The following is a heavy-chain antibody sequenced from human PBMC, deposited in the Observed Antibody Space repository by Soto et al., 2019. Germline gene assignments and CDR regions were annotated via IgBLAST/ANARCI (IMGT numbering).Heavy chain of an antibody. J-gene: IGHJ5*02. V-gene: IGHV4-30-4*01. D-gene: IGHD6-6*01. CDR2: AFYSGST. CDR3: ARERPDGARLDP. Sequence: TGEAFYSGSTYYNPSRKSRVTISVDTSKNQFSLKLSSVTAADTAVYYCARERPDGARLDPWGQGTLVTVSS.